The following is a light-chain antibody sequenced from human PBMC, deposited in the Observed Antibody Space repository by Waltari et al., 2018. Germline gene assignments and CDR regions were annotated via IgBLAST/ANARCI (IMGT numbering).Light chain of an antibody. CDR2: HAS. CDR3: QHYESLPVT. J-gene: IGKJ1*01. Sequence: EIVLTQSPGTLSLSPGERATLSCRASQSISKYLAWYQQIPGQAPRLLIYHASSRAAGIPDRFSGSGSGTDFSLTISRLEPEDFAVYYCQHYESLPVTFGQGTKVEIK. V-gene: IGKV3-20*01. CDR1: QSISKY.